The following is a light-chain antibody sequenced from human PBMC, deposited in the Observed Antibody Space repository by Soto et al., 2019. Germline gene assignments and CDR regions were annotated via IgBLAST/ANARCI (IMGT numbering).Light chain of an antibody. CDR1: KSNIGSVS. CDR3: AAWYDSLNGLI. J-gene: IGLJ2*01. V-gene: IGLV1-44*01. Sequence: QSVLTQTPSASGTPGQWVAISCSGSKSNIGSVSVNWYQQLPGAAPKLLIYGNNQRPSGVPDRFSGSKSCTSASLVISGLQSEDEDSYFCAAWYDSLNGLIFGGGTKLTVL. CDR2: GNN.